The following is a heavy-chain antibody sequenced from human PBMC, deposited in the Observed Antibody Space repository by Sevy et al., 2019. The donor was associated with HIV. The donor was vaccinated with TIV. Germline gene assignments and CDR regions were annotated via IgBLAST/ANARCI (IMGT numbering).Heavy chain of an antibody. CDR2: IYPGDSVT. J-gene: IGHJ6*02. V-gene: IGHV5-51*01. CDR1: GYRFTDYW. CDR3: ARGARGTLPSYYYYPMDV. Sequence: GESLKISCKGSGYRFTDYWIVWVRQMPGKGLEWMGIIYPGDSVTTYSPSFQGQVTISVDKSISTAYLQWRSLKASDTAIFYCARGARGTLPSYYYYPMDVWGQGTTVTVSS. D-gene: IGHD1-1*01.